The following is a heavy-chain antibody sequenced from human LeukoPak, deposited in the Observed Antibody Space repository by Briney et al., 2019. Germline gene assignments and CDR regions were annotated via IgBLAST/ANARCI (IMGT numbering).Heavy chain of an antibody. J-gene: IGHJ4*02. D-gene: IGHD6-19*01. CDR3: ARKDSIAVAGHQFDY. CDR1: GFTFSSYS. CDR2: ISSSSSYI. V-gene: IGHV3-21*01. Sequence: PGGSLRLSCAASGFTFSSYSMNWVRQAPGKGLEWASSISSSSSYIYYADSVKGRFTISRDNAKNSLYLQMNSLRAEDTAVYYCARKDSIAVAGHQFDYWGQGTLVTVSS.